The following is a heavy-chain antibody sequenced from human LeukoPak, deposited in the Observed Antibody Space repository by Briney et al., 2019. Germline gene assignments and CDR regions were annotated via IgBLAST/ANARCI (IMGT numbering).Heavy chain of an antibody. CDR2: INHSGST. Sequence: PSETLSLTCAVYGGSFSGYYWSWIRQPPGKGLEWIGEINHSGSTNYNPSLKSRVTISVDTSKNQFSLKLSSVTAADTAVYYCARGGYYDYVWGSYRYSYFDYWGQGTLVTVSS. CDR3: ARGGYYDYVWGSYRYSYFDY. CDR1: GGSFSGYY. J-gene: IGHJ4*02. V-gene: IGHV4-34*01. D-gene: IGHD3-16*02.